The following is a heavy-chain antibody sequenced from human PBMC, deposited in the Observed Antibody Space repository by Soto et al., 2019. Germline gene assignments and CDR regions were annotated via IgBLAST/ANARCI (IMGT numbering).Heavy chain of an antibody. D-gene: IGHD5-18*01. CDR2: IYYSGST. CDR1: GGSISISSYY. CDR3: ARNGYSYGTFDY. Sequence: SDTLSLTCTVSGGSISISSYYWGWIRQPPGKGLEWIGSIYYSGSTYYNPSLKSRVTISVDTSKNQFSLKLSSVTAADTAVYYCARNGYSYGTFDYWGQGTLVTVSS. V-gene: IGHV4-39*01. J-gene: IGHJ4*02.